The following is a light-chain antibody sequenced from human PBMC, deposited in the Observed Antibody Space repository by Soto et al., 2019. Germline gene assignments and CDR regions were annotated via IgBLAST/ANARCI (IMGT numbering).Light chain of an antibody. J-gene: IGKJ1*01. CDR2: GAS. V-gene: IGKV3-15*01. CDR3: QQYNNWPRT. CDR1: QSVGHD. Sequence: DIVMTQSPVTLSVSPGDRATRSCRASQSVGHDLAWFQQKPGQAPRLLIYGASAGATGIPDRFSGSGFGTEFTLTISSLQSEDLAVYYCQQYNNWPRTFGQGNKVEMK.